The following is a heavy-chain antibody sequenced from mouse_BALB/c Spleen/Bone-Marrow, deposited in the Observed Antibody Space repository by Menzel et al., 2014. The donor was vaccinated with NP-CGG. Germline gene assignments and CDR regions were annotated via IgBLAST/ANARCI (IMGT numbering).Heavy chain of an antibody. V-gene: IGHV1S81*02. J-gene: IGHJ1*01. CDR2: INPSNGGT. CDR3: TRSNYGYWYFDV. CDR1: GYTFSSYY. D-gene: IGHD1-1*01. Sequence: QVQLKHSGAELVKPGASVKLSCKASGYTFSSYYMYWVKQRPGQGLEWIGEINPSNGGTKFNEKFKSKATLTVDKSSSTAYMQLSSLTSGDSAVYYCTRSNYGYWYFDVWGAGTTVTVSS.